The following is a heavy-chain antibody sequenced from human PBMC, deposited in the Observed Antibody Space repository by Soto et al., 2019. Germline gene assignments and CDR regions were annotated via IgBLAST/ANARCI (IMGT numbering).Heavy chain of an antibody. CDR1: GYTFTSYG. V-gene: IGHV1-18*01. J-gene: IGHJ6*02. CDR2: ISAYNGNT. CDR3: ARGKVGIVVVPAAPSHYYYYGMDV. D-gene: IGHD2-2*01. Sequence: ASVKVSCKASGYTFTSYGISWVRQAPGQGLEWMGWISAYNGNTNYAQKLQGRVTMTTDTSTSTAYMELRSLRSDDTAVYYCARGKVGIVVVPAAPSHYYYYGMDVWGQGTTVTVSS.